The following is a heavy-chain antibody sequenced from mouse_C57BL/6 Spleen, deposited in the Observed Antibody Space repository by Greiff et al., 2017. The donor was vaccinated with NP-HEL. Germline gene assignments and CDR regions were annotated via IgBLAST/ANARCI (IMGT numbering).Heavy chain of an antibody. V-gene: IGHV1-81*01. CDR3: ARETCDYGYAMDY. CDR2: FYPRSGDT. Sequence: QVHLQQSGAELARPGASVKLSCKASGYTFTTYGISWVKQRPGQGLEWIGEFYPRSGDTYYNEKFKGKATLTADKSSSTAYMELRSLTSEDSAVYVCARETCDYGYAMDYWGQGTSVTVSS. CDR1: GYTFTTYG. D-gene: IGHD1-1*01. J-gene: IGHJ4*01.